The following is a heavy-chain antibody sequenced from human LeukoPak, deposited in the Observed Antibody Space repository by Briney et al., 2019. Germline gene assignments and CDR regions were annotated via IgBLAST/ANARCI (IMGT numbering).Heavy chain of an antibody. CDR2: INSDGSST. D-gene: IGHD3-10*01. CDR3: ARDPAYYYGSGSSYFDY. J-gene: IGHJ4*02. CDR1: GFTFSSYW. Sequence: PGGSLRLSCAASGFTFSSYWMHWVRQAPGKGLVWVSRINSDGSSTSYADSVKGRFTISRDNAKNTLYLQMNSLRAEDTAVYYCARDPAYYYGSGSSYFDYWGQGTLVTVSS. V-gene: IGHV3-74*01.